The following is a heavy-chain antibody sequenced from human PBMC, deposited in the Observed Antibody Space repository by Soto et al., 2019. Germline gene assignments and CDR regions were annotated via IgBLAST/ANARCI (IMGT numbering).Heavy chain of an antibody. Sequence: PGGSLRLSCAASGFTFSSYAMSWVRQAPGKGLEWVSAISGSGGSTYYADSVKGRFTISRDNSKNTLDLQKNSLRAEDTAVYYCARGGSVVVVAATYNWFDPWGQGTLVTVSS. CDR2: ISGSGGST. CDR1: GFTFSSYA. V-gene: IGHV3-23*01. CDR3: ARGGSVVVVAATYNWFDP. D-gene: IGHD2-15*01. J-gene: IGHJ5*02.